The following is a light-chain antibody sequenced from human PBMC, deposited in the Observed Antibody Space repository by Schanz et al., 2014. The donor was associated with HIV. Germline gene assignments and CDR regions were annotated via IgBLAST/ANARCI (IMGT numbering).Light chain of an antibody. CDR1: QSVSSN. Sequence: EIVMTQSPATLSVSPGERATLSCRASQSVSSNLAWYQQKPGQAPRLLIYGASTRATGIPARFSGSGSGTDFTLTISSLEPEDFAVYYCQQRTNWPRMYTFGQGTKLEIK. CDR2: GAS. CDR3: QQRTNWPRMYT. V-gene: IGKV3-15*01. J-gene: IGKJ2*01.